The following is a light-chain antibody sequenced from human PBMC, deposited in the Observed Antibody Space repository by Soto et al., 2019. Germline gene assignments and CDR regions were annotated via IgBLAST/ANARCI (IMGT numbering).Light chain of an antibody. V-gene: IGKV2-30*02. Sequence: DVVMTQSPLSLPVTLGQPASISCRSSQSLVHSDGDIYLNWFQQRPGQSPRRLIYKVSKRDSGVPDTFSGSGSGTDFTLKISRVEAEDGGVYYCMQGTHWPLTFGGGTKVEIQ. CDR1: QSLVHSDGDIY. CDR2: KVS. CDR3: MQGTHWPLT. J-gene: IGKJ4*01.